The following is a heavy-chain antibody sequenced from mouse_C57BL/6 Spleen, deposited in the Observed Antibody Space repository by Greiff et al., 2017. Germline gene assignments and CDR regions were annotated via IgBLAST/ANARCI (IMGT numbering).Heavy chain of an antibody. D-gene: IGHD1-1*02. CDR2: IFPGSGST. CDR1: GYTFTSYW. Sequence: VQLQQSGPELVRPGASVKISCKAPGYTFTSYWMQWVRQRPGQGLEWIGEIFPGSGSTNYNEKFKGKATLPVDTSSSTAYMQLSSLTSEDSAVYFCARSGGNYVRYAMDYWGQGTSVTVSS. J-gene: IGHJ4*01. V-gene: IGHV1-56*01. CDR3: ARSGGNYVRYAMDY.